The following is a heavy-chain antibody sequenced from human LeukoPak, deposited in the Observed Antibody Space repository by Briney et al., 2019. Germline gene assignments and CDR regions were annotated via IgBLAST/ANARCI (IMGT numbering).Heavy chain of an antibody. Sequence: GGSLRLSCAASGFTFNYYAMNWVRQAPGKGLEWVSVIYIDGTTYYADSVKGRFTISRDQANNTLYLQMNTLRDEDTAVYYCARGPRYSFYWGQGTLVSVSS. J-gene: IGHJ4*02. CDR2: IYIDGTT. V-gene: IGHV3-23*03. D-gene: IGHD6-13*01. CDR1: GFTFNYYA. CDR3: ARGPRYSFY.